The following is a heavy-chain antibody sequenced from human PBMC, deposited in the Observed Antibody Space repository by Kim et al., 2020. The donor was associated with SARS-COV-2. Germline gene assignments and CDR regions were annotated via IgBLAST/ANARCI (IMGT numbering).Heavy chain of an antibody. CDR2: IYPGDSDI. V-gene: IGHV5-51*01. D-gene: IGHD6-13*01. J-gene: IGHJ4*02. CDR1: GYDFTGYW. CDR3: ARQVAYSTTGYYFDY. Sequence: GESLKISCKGSGYDFTGYWIGWVRQMPGKGLEWMGIIYPGDSDIRYSPSFQGQVTISADTYISTAYLQWSSLKASDTAMYYCARQVAYSTTGYYFDYWGRGTLVTVSS.